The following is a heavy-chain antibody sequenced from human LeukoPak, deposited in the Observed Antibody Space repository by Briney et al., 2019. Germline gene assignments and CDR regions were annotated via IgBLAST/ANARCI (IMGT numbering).Heavy chain of an antibody. V-gene: IGHV4-59*08. CDR2: IYHSGST. CDR1: GGSISSYY. CDR3: AKHSFDSGDYFDE. D-gene: IGHD3-22*01. Sequence: SETLSLTCTVSGGSISSYYWSWIRQPPGEGLEWIGFIYHSGSTNYNPSLKSRVTISVDTSTNHFSLKMKSVTAADTAVYYCAKHSFDSGDYFDEGSQGTLVTVSS. J-gene: IGHJ4*02.